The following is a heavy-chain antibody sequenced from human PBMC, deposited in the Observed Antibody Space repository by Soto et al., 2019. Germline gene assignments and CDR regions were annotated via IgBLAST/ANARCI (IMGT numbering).Heavy chain of an antibody. D-gene: IGHD4-4*01. CDR3: ARSMTTVTTDGAFDI. J-gene: IGHJ3*02. Sequence: GESLKISCKGSGYSFNNYWDGLVRQMPGKGLEWMGIIYPGDSDTRYSPSFQGQVTISADKSINTAYLQWSSLKASDTAMYYCARSMTTVTTDGAFDIWGQGTMVTVSS. V-gene: IGHV5-51*01. CDR2: IYPGDSDT. CDR1: GYSFNNYW.